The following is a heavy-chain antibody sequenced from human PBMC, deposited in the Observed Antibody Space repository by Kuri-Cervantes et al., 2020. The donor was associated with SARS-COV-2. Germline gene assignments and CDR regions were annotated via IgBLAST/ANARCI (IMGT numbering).Heavy chain of an antibody. J-gene: IGHJ4*02. D-gene: IGHD3-3*01. CDR2: IYHSGST. CDR1: GGSISSHY. CDR3: ARFEEFFDY. V-gene: IGHV4-59*04. Sequence: SETLSLTCTVSGGSISSHYWSWVRQPPGKGLEWIGYIYHSGSTYYNPSLKSRVTISVDTSNNQFSLKLTSVTAADTAVYYCARFEEFFDYWGQGTLVTVSS.